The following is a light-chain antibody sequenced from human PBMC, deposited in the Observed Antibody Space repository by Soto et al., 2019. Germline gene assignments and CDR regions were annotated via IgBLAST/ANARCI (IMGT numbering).Light chain of an antibody. V-gene: IGLV2-14*03. J-gene: IGLJ1*01. CDR1: SSDVGGYNY. CDR3: SSYTSSSTPYV. Sequence: QSALTQPASVSGSPGQPITISCTGTSSDVGGYNYVSWYQQHPGKAPKLMIYEVSNRPSGDSDRFSGSKSGNTASLTISGLQAEDEADYYCSSYTSSSTPYVFGSGTKLTVL. CDR2: EVS.